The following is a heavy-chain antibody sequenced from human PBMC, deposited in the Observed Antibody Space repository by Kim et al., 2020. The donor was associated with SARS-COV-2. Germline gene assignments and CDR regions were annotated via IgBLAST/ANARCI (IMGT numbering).Heavy chain of an antibody. V-gene: IGHV4-30-4*01. CDR1: GAFVSSGDYY. D-gene: IGHD3-10*01. CDR2: NYYSGVT. Sequence: SETLSLTCTVSGAFVSSGDYYWSWIRQPPGKGLEWIGNNYYSGVTYSNPSLRNRVTMSLDMSSINFSLNLRSVSAADRATYFCARLLVRGYYFDSWGQGALVTVSA. J-gene: IGHJ4*02. CDR3: ARLLVRGYYFDS.